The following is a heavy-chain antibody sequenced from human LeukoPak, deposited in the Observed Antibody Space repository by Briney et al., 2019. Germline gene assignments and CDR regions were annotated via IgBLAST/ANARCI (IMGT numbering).Heavy chain of an antibody. CDR1: GFTFSSYG. CDR2: IWYDGSNK. D-gene: IGHD3-22*01. J-gene: IGHJ4*02. CDR3: AKEPYDSSGYYFFSTDY. Sequence: GGSLRLSCAASGFTFSSYGMHWVRQAPGKGLEWVAVIWYDGSNKYYADSVKGRFTISRDNSKNTLYLQMNSLRAEDTAVYYCAKEPYDSSGYYFFSTDYWGRGTLDTVSS. V-gene: IGHV3-33*06.